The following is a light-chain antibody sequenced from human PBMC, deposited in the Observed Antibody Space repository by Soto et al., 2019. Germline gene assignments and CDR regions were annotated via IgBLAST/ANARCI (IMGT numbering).Light chain of an antibody. V-gene: IGKV3-20*01. CDR2: GAS. CDR1: QSVSSTY. Sequence: EIVLTQSPGTLSLSPGERATLSCRASQSVSSTYLAWYQQKPGQAPGLLIYGASTRATGIPDRFSGSGSGTDFTLTISRLEPEDFAVYFCQQYDRSLYTFGQGTKLEIK. J-gene: IGKJ2*01. CDR3: QQYDRSLYT.